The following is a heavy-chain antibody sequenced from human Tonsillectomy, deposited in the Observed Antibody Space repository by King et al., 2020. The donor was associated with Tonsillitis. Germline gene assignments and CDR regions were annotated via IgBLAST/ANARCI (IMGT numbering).Heavy chain of an antibody. J-gene: IGHJ4*02. CDR3: ARQRGNYGAGIDY. CDR2: FDLSDSST. V-gene: IGHV5-10-1*03. CDR1: GYSFTRYW. D-gene: IGHD3-10*01. Sequence: QLVQSGAEVKKPGESLRISCKGSGYSFTRYWISVVRQMPGKGLEWMGRFDLSDSSTNYSPSCQGHVTISADKSISTPYLQGSSLKASDTAMYYCARQRGNYGAGIDYWGQGPLVTVPS.